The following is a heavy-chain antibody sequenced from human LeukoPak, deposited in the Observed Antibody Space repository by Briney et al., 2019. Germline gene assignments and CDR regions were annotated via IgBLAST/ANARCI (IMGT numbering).Heavy chain of an antibody. D-gene: IGHD2-2*01. CDR2: INHSGST. V-gene: IGHV4-34*01. Sequence: SETLSLTCAVYGGSFSGYYWSWIRQPPGKGLEWIGEINHSGSTNYNPSLKSRVTISVDTSKNQFSLKLSSVTAADTAVYYCARGTHCSSTSCSVYWGQGTLVTVSS. CDR3: ARGTHCSSTSCSVY. CDR1: GGSFSGYY. J-gene: IGHJ4*02.